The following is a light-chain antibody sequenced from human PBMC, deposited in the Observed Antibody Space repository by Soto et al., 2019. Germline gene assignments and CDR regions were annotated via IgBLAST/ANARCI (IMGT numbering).Light chain of an antibody. CDR3: VLYMGSGTWV. J-gene: IGLJ3*02. CDR1: SGSVSTSYY. V-gene: IGLV8-61*01. Sequence: QTVVTQEPSFSVSPGRTVTLTCGLSSGSVSTSYYSSWYQQTPGQAPRTLIYNTNTRSSGVPDRFSGSILGNKAALTITGAQADDESDYYCVLYMGSGTWVFGGGTKVTVL. CDR2: NTN.